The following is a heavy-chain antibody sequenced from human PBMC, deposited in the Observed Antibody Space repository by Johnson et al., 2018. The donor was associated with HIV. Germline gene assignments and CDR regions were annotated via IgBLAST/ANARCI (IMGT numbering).Heavy chain of an antibody. V-gene: IGHV3-48*03. D-gene: IGHD3-22*01. CDR2: ISSSGSTI. J-gene: IGHJ3*02. CDR1: GFIFRSYP. Sequence: EQLVESGGGVVQPGRSLRLSCAASGFIFRSYPMNWVRQAPGKGLEWVSYISSSGSTIYYADSVKGRLTISRDNAKNSLYLQMNSLRAEDTAVYYCAYSSGYGARELKDAFDIWGQGTMVTVSS. CDR3: AYSSGYGARELKDAFDI.